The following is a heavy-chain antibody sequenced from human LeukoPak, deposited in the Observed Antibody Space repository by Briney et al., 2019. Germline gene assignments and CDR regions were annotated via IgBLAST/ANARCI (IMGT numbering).Heavy chain of an antibody. D-gene: IGHD3-22*01. CDR1: GFTFSSYS. CDR2: ISSSSSYI. V-gene: IGHV3-21*04. J-gene: IGHJ4*02. Sequence: GGSLRLSCAASGFTFSSYSMNWVRQAPGKGLEWVSSISSSSSYIYYADSAKGRFTISRDNSKNTLFLQMNSLRAEDTAVYYCATGGGSVYFDYWGQGTLVTVSS. CDR3: ATGGGSVYFDY.